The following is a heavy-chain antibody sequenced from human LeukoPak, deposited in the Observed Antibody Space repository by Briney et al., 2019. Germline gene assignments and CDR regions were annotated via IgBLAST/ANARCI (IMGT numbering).Heavy chain of an antibody. CDR2: INPNSGGT. CDR1: VYTFTFYY. V-gene: IGHV1-2*02. D-gene: IGHD4-23*01. Sequence: ASVTVSFTSSVYTFTFYYMHWVRQAPGQGREWMGWINPNSGGTNYAQKFQGRVTMTRDTSISTAYMELSRLRSDDTAVYYCARVRPHDAFDIWGQGTMVTVSS. CDR3: ARVRPHDAFDI. J-gene: IGHJ3*02.